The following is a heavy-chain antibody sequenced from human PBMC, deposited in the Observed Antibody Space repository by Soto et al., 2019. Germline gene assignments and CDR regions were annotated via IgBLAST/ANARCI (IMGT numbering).Heavy chain of an antibody. Sequence: GGSLRLSCAASGFTFSSYGMHWVRQAPGKGLEWVAVISYDGSNKYYADSVKGRFTISRDNSKNTLYLQMNSLRAEDTAVYYCAKDRGSGSYYSSDAFDIWGQGTMVTVSS. V-gene: IGHV3-30*18. CDR1: GFTFSSYG. CDR2: ISYDGSNK. D-gene: IGHD1-26*01. J-gene: IGHJ3*02. CDR3: AKDRGSGSYYSSDAFDI.